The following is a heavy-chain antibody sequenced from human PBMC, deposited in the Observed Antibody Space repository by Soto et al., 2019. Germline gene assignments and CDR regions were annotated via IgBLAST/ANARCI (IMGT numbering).Heavy chain of an antibody. CDR2: IIPFFGTA. CDR1: GGTFSSYA. J-gene: IGHJ6*02. CDR3: ARTLYGDYVNYYYGMDV. Sequence: QVQLVQSGAEVKKPGSSVKVSCKASGGTFSSYAISWVRQAPGQGLEWMGGIIPFFGTANYAQKFQGRVTIGGDESTSTAYMELSSLRSEDTAVYYCARTLYGDYVNYYYGMDVWGQGTTVTVSS. D-gene: IGHD4-17*01. V-gene: IGHV1-69*01.